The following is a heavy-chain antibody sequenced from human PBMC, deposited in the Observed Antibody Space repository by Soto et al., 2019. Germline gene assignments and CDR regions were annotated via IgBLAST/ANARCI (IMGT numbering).Heavy chain of an antibody. CDR2: IDPTDSDT. CDR3: ARDDVLTGYYSGFDP. CDR1: GYIFTSYC. J-gene: IGHJ5*02. Sequence: GESLKISCKGSGYIFTSYCISWVRQMPGKGLEWMGRIDPTDSDTTYSPSFQGHVTISADTSISTAYLQWSSLKASDTAMYYCARDDVLTGYYSGFDPWGQGTLVIVSS. V-gene: IGHV5-10-1*01. D-gene: IGHD3-9*01.